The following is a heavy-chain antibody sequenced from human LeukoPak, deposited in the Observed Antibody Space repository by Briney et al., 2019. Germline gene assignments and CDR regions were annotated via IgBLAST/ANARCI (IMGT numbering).Heavy chain of an antibody. J-gene: IGHJ4*02. D-gene: IGHD1-26*01. CDR1: GGSISSYY. V-gene: IGHV4-59*08. CDR3: ARHGGSYSLDY. CDR2: LYYSGST. Sequence: SETLSLTCTVSGGSISSYYWSWIRQPPGKGLEWIGYLYYSGSTYNPSLKSRVTISVDTSKNQFSLKLSSVTAADTAVYYCARHGGSYSLDYWGQGTLVTVSS.